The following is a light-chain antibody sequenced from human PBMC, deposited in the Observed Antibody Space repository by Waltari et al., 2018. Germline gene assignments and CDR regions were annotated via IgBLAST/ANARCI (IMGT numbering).Light chain of an antibody. Sequence: QSVLTQPPSVSGAPGQRVTISCTGSSSNIGAGYDVLWYQQLPGTAPKLLIYGSTNRPSGVPDRFAGPKSGTSASLAITGLQVDDEADYYCQSYDSSLSAVVFGGGTKLTVL. CDR2: GST. CDR3: QSYDSSLSAVV. V-gene: IGLV1-40*01. CDR1: SSNIGAGYD. J-gene: IGLJ2*01.